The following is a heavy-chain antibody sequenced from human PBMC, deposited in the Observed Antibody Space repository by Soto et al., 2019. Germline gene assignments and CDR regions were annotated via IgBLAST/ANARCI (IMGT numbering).Heavy chain of an antibody. CDR2: VYHNGRT. D-gene: IGHD6-13*01. V-gene: IGHV4-59*01. CDR3: AREDSISAPGGIWFNP. J-gene: IGHJ5*02. Sequence: PSETLSLTCNVSGGSIENYYWSWIRQAPGKGLEWIGYVYHNGRTSYNPSLKSRVSISVDRSKNQFSLNVSSVTAADTAVYYCAREDSISAPGGIWFNPCGQGTMVTVYS. CDR1: GGSIENYY.